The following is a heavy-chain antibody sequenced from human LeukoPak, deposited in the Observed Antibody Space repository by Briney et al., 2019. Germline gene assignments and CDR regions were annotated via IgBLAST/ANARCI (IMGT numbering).Heavy chain of an antibody. CDR1: GLTVSSNY. J-gene: IGHJ4*02. D-gene: IGHD6-13*01. CDR3: ARVDSSSWYYFDY. Sequence: PGGSLRLSCAASGLTVSSNYMSWVRQAPGKGLEWVSVIHSGGSTYYADSVKGRFTISRDNSKNTLYLQMNSLRAEDTAVYYCARVDSSSWYYFDYWGQGTLVTVSS. V-gene: IGHV3-53*01. CDR2: IHSGGST.